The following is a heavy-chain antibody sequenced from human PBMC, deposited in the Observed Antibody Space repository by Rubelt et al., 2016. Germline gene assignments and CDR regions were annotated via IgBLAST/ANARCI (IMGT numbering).Heavy chain of an antibody. CDR3: ARGTMVRGEPDV. V-gene: IGHV1-3*01. CDR2: INAGNGNT. D-gene: IGHD3-10*01. J-gene: IGHJ6*02. Sequence: QVQLVQSGAEVKKPGASVKVSCKASGYTFTSYAMHWVRQAPGQRLEWMGLINAGNGNTNHAQKLQGRVTMTTDTSTSTADMWLRSLRSDDTAVYYCARGTMVRGEPDVWGQGTTVTVSS. CDR1: GYTFTSYA.